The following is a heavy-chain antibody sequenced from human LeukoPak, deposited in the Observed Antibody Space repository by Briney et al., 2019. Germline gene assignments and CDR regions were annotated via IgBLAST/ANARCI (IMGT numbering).Heavy chain of an antibody. J-gene: IGHJ4*02. CDR2: ISSSSSYI. V-gene: IGHV3-21*01. CDR1: GFTFSSFS. D-gene: IGHD3-22*01. Sequence: PGGSLRLSCAASGFTFSSFSMNWVRQAPGKGLEWVSSISSSSSYIYYADSVKGRFTISRDNAKNSLYLQMNSLRAEDTAVYYCASNYDPRGRYFDYWGQGTLVTVSS. CDR3: ASNYDPRGRYFDY.